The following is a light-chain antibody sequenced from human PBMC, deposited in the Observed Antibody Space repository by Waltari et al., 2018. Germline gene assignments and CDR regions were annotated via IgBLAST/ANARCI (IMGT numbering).Light chain of an antibody. CDR2: AAS. V-gene: IGKV1-39*01. Sequence: DIQMTQSPSSLSASVGDSVTIPCRASQSISNYLNWYQQKPGKAPKLLIYAASSLQTGVPSRFSGSGSETDFSLTISSLQPEDFATYSCQQSYSTPLTFGGGTKVEIK. CDR3: QQSYSTPLT. J-gene: IGKJ4*01. CDR1: QSISNY.